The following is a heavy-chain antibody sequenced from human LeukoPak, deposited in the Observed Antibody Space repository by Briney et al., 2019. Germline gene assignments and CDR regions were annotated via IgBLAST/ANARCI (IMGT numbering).Heavy chain of an antibody. V-gene: IGHV1-69*13. CDR2: IIPIFGTA. CDR1: GGTFSSYA. J-gene: IGHJ4*02. Sequence: SVKVSCKASGGTFSSYAISWVRQAPGQGLEWMGGIIPIFGTANYAQKFQGRVTITADESTSTAYMELSSLRSEDTAVYYCARAVVATTSAYYFDHWGQGTLVTVSS. CDR3: ARAVVATTSAYYFDH. D-gene: IGHD5-12*01.